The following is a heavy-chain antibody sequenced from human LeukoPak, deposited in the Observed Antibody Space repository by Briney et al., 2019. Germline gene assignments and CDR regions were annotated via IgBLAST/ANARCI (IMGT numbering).Heavy chain of an antibody. Sequence: GGSLRLSCAASGFTFSSYSMNWVRQAPGKGLEWVSSISSSSSYIYYADSVKGRFTISRDNAKNSLYLQMNSLRAEDTAVYYCARVPSVDTVMDYWGQGTLVTVSS. V-gene: IGHV3-21*01. J-gene: IGHJ4*02. CDR3: ARVPSVDTVMDY. D-gene: IGHD5-18*01. CDR1: GFTFSSYS. CDR2: ISSSSSYI.